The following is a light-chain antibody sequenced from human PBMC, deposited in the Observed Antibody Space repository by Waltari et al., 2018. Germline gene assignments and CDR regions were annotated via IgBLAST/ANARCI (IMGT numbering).Light chain of an antibody. CDR3: CSYAGRYTLV. CDR2: DVS. CDR1: SSYVGCYNY. J-gene: IGLJ2*01. Sequence: QSALTQPRSVSGSPGQSVTLSCTGTSSYVGCYNYAPWYQPPPGKAPKLMIYDVSKRPSGVPDRFSGSKSGNTASLTISGLQTEDEADYSCCSYAGRYTLVFGGGTKLTVL. V-gene: IGLV2-11*01.